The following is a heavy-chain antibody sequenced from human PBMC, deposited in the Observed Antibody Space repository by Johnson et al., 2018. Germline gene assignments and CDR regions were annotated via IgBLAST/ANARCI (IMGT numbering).Heavy chain of an antibody. V-gene: IGHV3-30*18. CDR3: AKRPTYSSDDAFDI. J-gene: IGHJ3*02. D-gene: IGHD6-19*01. CDR2: ISYDGSNK. Sequence: VQLVESGGGVVQPGRSLRLSCAASGFTFRSYGMHWVRQAPGKGLEWVAVISYDGSNKYYADSVKGRFTISRDNSKNTLYLQMNSLRAEDTAVYYCAKRPTYSSDDAFDIWGQGTIVTVSS. CDR1: GFTFRSYG.